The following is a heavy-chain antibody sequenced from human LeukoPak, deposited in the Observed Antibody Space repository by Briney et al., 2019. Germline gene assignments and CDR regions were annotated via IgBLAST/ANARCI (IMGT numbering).Heavy chain of an antibody. Sequence: ASVKVSCKASGYTFTGYYMHWVRQAPGQGLEWMGIINPSGGSTSYAQKFQGRVTMTRDTSISTAYMELSRLRSDDTAVYYCARANYDFWSGQDYWGQGTLVTVSS. CDR1: GYTFTGYY. D-gene: IGHD3-3*01. CDR3: ARANYDFWSGQDY. J-gene: IGHJ4*02. V-gene: IGHV1-46*01. CDR2: INPSGGST.